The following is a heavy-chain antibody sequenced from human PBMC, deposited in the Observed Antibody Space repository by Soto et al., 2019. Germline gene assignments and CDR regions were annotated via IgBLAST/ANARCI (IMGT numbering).Heavy chain of an antibody. CDR3: AHSSTNLMGFDP. J-gene: IGHJ5*02. CDR2: IYWDDDK. V-gene: IGHV2-5*02. CDR1: GFSLSTSGVG. D-gene: IGHD2-2*01. Sequence: QITLKESGPTLVKPTQTLTLTCTFSGFSLSTSGVGVGWLHQPPGRALEWLGIIYWDDDKRYSPSLKSRLTITKDTSKNLVVLTMTNMDPVDTATYYCAHSSTNLMGFDPWGQGTLVTVSS.